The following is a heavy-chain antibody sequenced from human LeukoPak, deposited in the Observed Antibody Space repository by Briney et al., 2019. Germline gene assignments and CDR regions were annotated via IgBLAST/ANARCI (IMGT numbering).Heavy chain of an antibody. D-gene: IGHD4-11*01. Sequence: ASVKLSCKAPVYTFTIYYIHWVRQAPGQRLEWMGIINPSGGSRSYAQKFQGRVTMSRDTSTSTVYMELSSLRSEDAAVYYCARVTTNFEYWGQGTLVTVSS. CDR3: ARVTTNFEY. V-gene: IGHV1-46*01. CDR1: VYTFTIYY. CDR2: INPSGGSR. J-gene: IGHJ4*02.